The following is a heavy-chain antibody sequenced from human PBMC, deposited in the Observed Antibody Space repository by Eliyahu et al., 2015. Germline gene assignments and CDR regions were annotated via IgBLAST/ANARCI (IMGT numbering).Heavy chain of an antibody. CDR1: GGSLSSYF. J-gene: IGHJ3*02. V-gene: IGHV4-59*08. CDR2: IYYTGST. Sequence: QVQLQESGPGLVKPSETLSLTCTVSGGSLSSYFWSWIRQPPGKGLDWIGYIYYTGSTNYNPSLKSRVTISVDASKNQFSLKLTSVTAADTAIYYCARHIGSTWFWAFDIWGQGTMVTVSS. CDR3: ARHIGSTWFWAFDI. D-gene: IGHD6-13*01.